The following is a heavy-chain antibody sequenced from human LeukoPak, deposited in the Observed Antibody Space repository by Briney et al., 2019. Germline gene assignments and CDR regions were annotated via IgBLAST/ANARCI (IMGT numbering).Heavy chain of an antibody. V-gene: IGHV1-18*01. D-gene: IGHD6-13*01. CDR1: GYTFTSYG. CDR3: ARDVSPLAAAGITPYNWFDP. Sequence: GASVKVSCKASGYTFTSYGISWVRQAPGQGPEWMEWISAYNGNTDYAQKLQGRVTMTTDTSTSTAYMELRSLRSDDTAVYYCARDVSPLAAAGITPYNWFDPWGQGTLVTVSS. J-gene: IGHJ5*02. CDR2: ISAYNGNT.